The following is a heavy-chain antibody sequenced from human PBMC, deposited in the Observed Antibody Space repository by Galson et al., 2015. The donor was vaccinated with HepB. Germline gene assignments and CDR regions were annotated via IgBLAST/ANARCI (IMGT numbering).Heavy chain of an antibody. CDR2: MYYSGST. Sequence: SETLSLTCTVSGGSVSSDSWSWIRQPPGKGLEWIGYMYYSGSTNYNPSLKSRVTISVDTPKNQFSLKLTSVTAADTAVYYCARRLRGGGYYFQYWGQGTLVTVSS. J-gene: IGHJ4*02. V-gene: IGHV4-59*08. CDR3: ARRLRGGGYYFQY. CDR1: GGSVSSDS.